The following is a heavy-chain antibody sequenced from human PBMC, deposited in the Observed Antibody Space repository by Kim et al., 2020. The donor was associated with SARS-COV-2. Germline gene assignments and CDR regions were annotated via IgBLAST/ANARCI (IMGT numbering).Heavy chain of an antibody. CDR1: GFSLSTSGVA. J-gene: IGHJ5*02. CDR2: IYWDDDK. Sequence: SGPTLVNPTQTLTLTCTFSGFSLSTSGVAVGWIRQPPGKALEWLALIYWDDDKRYSPSLKTRLTITKDTSKNQVVLTMTNMDPVDTATYYCTHILSNNWFDPWGQGTLVTVSS. CDR3: THILSNNWFDP. V-gene: IGHV2-5*02.